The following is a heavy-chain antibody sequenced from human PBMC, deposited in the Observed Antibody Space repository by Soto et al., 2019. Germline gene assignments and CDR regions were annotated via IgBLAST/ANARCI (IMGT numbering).Heavy chain of an antibody. CDR2: INPTDSDT. CDR1: GYSFSSCW. V-gene: IGHV5-51*01. J-gene: IGHJ4*02. Sequence: EVQLVQSGAEVKKPGESLKISCEASGYSFSSCWIGWVRQMPGKGLEWMAIINPTDSDTRYSPSFRGQVTISANKSISTAYLQWSSLKASDTAMYYCARQAIGGATTTHWGQGTLVTVSS. CDR3: ARQAIGGATTTH. D-gene: IGHD1-1*01.